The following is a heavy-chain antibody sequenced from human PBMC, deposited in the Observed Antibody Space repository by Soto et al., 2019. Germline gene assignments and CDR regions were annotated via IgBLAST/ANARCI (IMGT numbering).Heavy chain of an antibody. CDR1: GGSISNYY. D-gene: IGHD3-3*01. CDR2: IYYTGIT. Sequence: SETLSLTCTVSGGSISNYYWTWIRQPPGKGLEWIAYIYYTGITNYNPSLKSRVTISVDTSKNQFSLKLSSVTAADTAVYYCARAVNDFWSCYSYYLYYWGQGTLVTVSS. V-gene: IGHV4-59*01. J-gene: IGHJ4*02. CDR3: ARAVNDFWSCYSYYLYY.